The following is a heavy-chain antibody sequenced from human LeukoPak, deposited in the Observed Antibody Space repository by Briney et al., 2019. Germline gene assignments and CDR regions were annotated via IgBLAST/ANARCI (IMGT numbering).Heavy chain of an antibody. CDR3: ARDSGYDLSYFDY. CDR1: GGSFSGYY. J-gene: IGHJ4*02. V-gene: IGHV4-34*01. D-gene: IGHD5-12*01. Sequence: SETLSLTCAVYGGSFSGYYWSWIRQPPGKGLEWIGEINHSGSTNYNPSLKSRVTISVDTSKNQFSLKLSSVTAADTAVYYCARDSGYDLSYFDYWGQGTLVTVSS. CDR2: INHSGST.